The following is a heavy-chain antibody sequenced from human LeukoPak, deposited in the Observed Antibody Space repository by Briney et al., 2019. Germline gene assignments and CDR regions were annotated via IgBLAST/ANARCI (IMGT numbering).Heavy chain of an antibody. CDR2: IWYDGSHK. J-gene: IGHJ4*02. CDR3: ARGTGTTDY. Sequence: GRSLRLSCAASGFTFSSYAMHWVRQAPGKGLEWVAIIWYDGSHKSYADSVKGRFTISRDNSKNTVYLQMNTLRAEDTAVYYCARGTGTTDYWGQGTLVTVSS. V-gene: IGHV3-33*08. D-gene: IGHD1-7*01. CDR1: GFTFSSYA.